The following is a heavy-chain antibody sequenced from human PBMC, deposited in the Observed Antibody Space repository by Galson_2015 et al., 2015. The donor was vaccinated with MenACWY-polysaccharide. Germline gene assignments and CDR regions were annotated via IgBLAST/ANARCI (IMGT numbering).Heavy chain of an antibody. CDR2: IKQDESEK. J-gene: IGHJ4*02. CDR3: ARDDGRWEPPLDY. D-gene: IGHD1-26*01. V-gene: IGHV3-7*01. CDR1: GFTFTSYW. Sequence: SLRLSCAASGFTFTSYWMSWVRQAPGKGLEWVAHIKQDESEKYYVDSVKGRFTISRDNAQNSLFLQMNSLRAEDTAMYYCARDDGRWEPPLDYWGQGTLFTVSS.